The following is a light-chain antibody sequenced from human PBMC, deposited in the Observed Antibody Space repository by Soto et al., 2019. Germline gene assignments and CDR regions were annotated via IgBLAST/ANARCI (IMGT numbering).Light chain of an antibody. J-gene: IGKJ1*01. V-gene: IGKV1-5*03. CDR3: QLNNFYLWT. CDR1: QNIGNW. CDR2: KSS. Sequence: DIHMTQSPSTLSASVGDRVTITCRASQNIGNWLAWYQQKPCKVPKVLIYKSSVLQSGVPLRFSGTGSGTELTLTISSLEPDDIATYYFQLNNFYLWTFGQGTRVEIK.